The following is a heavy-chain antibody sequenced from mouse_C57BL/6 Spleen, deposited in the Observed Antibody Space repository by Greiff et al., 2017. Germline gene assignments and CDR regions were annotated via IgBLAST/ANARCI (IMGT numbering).Heavy chain of an antibody. Sequence: EVQLQESGGGLVKPGGSLKLSCAASGFTFSSYAMSWVRQTPDKRLEWVATISDGGSYTYYPDNVKGRFTISRDNAKNNLYLQMSHLKSEDTAMYYCATNWDEGFDYWGQGTTLTVSS. CDR1: GFTFSSYA. V-gene: IGHV5-4*01. CDR2: ISDGGSYT. D-gene: IGHD4-1*01. J-gene: IGHJ2*01. CDR3: ATNWDEGFDY.